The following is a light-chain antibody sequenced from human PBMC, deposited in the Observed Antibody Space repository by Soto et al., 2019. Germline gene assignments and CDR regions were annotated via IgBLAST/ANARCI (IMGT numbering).Light chain of an antibody. J-gene: IGLJ1*01. CDR3: CSYAGNYIFV. Sequence: QSALTQPRSVSGSPGQSVTISCTGTSSDVGTYNYVSWYQQHPGKAPKLVIYDVRKRPSGVPDRFSGSKSGNTASLTISGLQADDEADYYCCSYAGNYIFVFGTGTKVTVL. V-gene: IGLV2-11*01. CDR1: SSDVGTYNY. CDR2: DVR.